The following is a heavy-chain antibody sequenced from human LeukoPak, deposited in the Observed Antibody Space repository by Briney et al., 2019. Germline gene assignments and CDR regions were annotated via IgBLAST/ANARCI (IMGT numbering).Heavy chain of an antibody. Sequence: GGSLRLSCAASGFTFSSYAMRWVSLAPGKGLEWVSAISGSGDSTYYADSVKGRFTISRDNSKSTLYLQMNSLRAEDTAVYYCAKGTIIAARPGYFDYWGQGTLVTVSS. CDR1: GFTFSSYA. D-gene: IGHD6-6*01. J-gene: IGHJ4*02. CDR3: AKGTIIAARPGYFDY. V-gene: IGHV3-23*01. CDR2: ISGSGDST.